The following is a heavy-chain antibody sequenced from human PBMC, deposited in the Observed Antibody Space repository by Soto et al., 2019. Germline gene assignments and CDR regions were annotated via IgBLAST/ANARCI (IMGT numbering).Heavy chain of an antibody. CDR3: ARGPTMTSFDY. Sequence: QVQLQESGPGLVKPSGTLSLTCAVSGDSISSSNWWSWVRQPPGKGLGWIGEIYHTGSTNYNPSLKSRVTISVDKSKNHCSRKLSSLTAADMAVYYCARGPTMTSFDYWGQGTLVTVSS. D-gene: IGHD4-17*01. CDR2: IYHTGST. V-gene: IGHV4-4*02. CDR1: GDSISSSNW. J-gene: IGHJ4*02.